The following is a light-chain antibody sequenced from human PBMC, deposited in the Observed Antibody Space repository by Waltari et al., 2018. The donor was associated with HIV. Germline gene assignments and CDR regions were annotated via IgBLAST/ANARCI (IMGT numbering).Light chain of an antibody. CDR2: DDS. Sequence: SSVLTQSPSVSVAPGQTARITCWGNTIGTKSVHWYRQKPGQAPVLVVYDDSDRPSGIPERFSGSNSGNAATLTISKVEVGDEADYFCQVWDSTSDHLWVFGGGSRLTVL. CDR3: QVWDSTSDHLWV. CDR1: TIGTKS. J-gene: IGLJ3*02. V-gene: IGLV3-21*02.